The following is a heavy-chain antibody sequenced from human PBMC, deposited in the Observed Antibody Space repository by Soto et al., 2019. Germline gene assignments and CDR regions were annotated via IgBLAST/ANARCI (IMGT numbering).Heavy chain of an antibody. CDR2: ISGSGGST. D-gene: IGHD2-2*01. CDR3: AKDGDEVEEGVVVPAAIFLPLDAFDI. CDR1: GFTFSSYA. Sequence: PGGSLRLSCAASGFTFSSYAMSWVRQAPGKGLEWVSAISGSGGSTYYADSVKGRFTISRDNSKNTLYPQMNSLRAEDTAVYYCAKDGDEVEEGVVVPAAIFLPLDAFDIWGQGTMVTVSS. V-gene: IGHV3-23*01. J-gene: IGHJ3*02.